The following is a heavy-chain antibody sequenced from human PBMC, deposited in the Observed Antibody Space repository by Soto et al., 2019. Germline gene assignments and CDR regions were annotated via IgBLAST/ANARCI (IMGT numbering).Heavy chain of an antibody. CDR1: GFTFRRYV. V-gene: IGHV3-30*19. Sequence: QVQLVESGGGVVQPGTSLRLSCVGSGFTFRRYVIHWVRQAPGKGLEWVELTSYDGSNKYYDDSVKGRFTISSDNSRNTVDLPMYSRRIEHLAVYYCARCGTTGELAVCGQGTLASVSP. D-gene: IGHD3-16*01. CDR2: TSYDGSNK. J-gene: IGHJ4*02. CDR3: ARCGTTGELAV.